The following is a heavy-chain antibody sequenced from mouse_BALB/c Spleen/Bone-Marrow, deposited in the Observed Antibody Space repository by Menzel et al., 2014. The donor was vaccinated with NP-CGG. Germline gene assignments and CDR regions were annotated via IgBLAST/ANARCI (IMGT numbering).Heavy chain of an antibody. CDR3: ARENYGSSPAY. CDR2: IDPYNGGT. Sequence: EVKLQESGPELVKPGASVKVSCKASGYAFTSYNMYWVKQSHGKGLEWIGYIDPYNGGTSYDQKFKGKATLTVDKSSSTAYMHLNSLTSEDSAVYYCARENYGSSPAYWDQGTLVTVSA. CDR1: GYAFTSYN. D-gene: IGHD1-1*01. V-gene: IGHV1S135*01. J-gene: IGHJ3*01.